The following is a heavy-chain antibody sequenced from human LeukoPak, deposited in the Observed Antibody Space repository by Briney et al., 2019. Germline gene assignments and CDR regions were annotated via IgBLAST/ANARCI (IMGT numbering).Heavy chain of an antibody. CDR1: GYTFTSYG. V-gene: IGHV1-18*04. CDR2: ISAYNGNT. J-gene: IGHJ5*02. Sequence: ASVKVSCKASGYTFTSYGISRVRQAPGQGLEWMGWISAYNGNTNYAQKLQGRVTMTTDTSTSTAYMELRSLRSDDTAVYYCARGRGARGYSYYTGQENWFDPWGQGTLVTVSS. CDR3: ARGRGARGYSYYTGQENWFDP. D-gene: IGHD5-18*01.